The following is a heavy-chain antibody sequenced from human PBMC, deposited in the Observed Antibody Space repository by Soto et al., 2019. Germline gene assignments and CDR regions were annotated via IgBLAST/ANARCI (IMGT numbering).Heavy chain of an antibody. V-gene: IGHV4-30-4*01. D-gene: IGHD1-20*01. J-gene: IGHJ3*02. Sequence: QVQLQESGPGLVNPSQTLSLTCTVSGGSMSSDDYYWSWVRHPPGKGLEWIGYIYYSGSTYYNTSLKSRVTISADTSKTQFALKLSSVTAADTAVYYCARGRYNWNQGAFDIWGQGTVVTVSS. CDR1: GGSMSSDDYY. CDR3: ARGRYNWNQGAFDI. CDR2: IYYSGST.